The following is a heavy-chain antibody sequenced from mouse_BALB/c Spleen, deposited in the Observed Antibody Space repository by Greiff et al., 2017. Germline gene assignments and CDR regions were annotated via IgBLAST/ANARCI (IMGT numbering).Heavy chain of an antibody. CDR2: IYPGDGDT. CDR1: GYTFTSYW. J-gene: IGHJ4*01. D-gene: IGHD2-14*01. CDR3: AREADRSYYAMDY. Sequence: VQLQQSGAELARPGASVKLSCTASGYTFTSYWMQWVKQRPGQGLEWIGAIYPGDGDTRYTQKFKGKATLTADKSSSTAYMQLSSLASEDSAVYYCAREADRSYYAMDYWGQGTSVTVSS. V-gene: IGHV1-87*01.